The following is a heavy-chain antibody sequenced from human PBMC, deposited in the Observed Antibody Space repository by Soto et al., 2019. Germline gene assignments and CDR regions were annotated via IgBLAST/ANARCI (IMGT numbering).Heavy chain of an antibody. CDR3: ARHFSSSGTLYGMDV. Sequence: GESLKISCKGSGYSFTSYWIGWVRQMPGKGLEWMGIIYPGDSDTKYSPSFQGQVTISADKSISTAYLQWSSLKASDTAMYFCARHFSSSGTLYGMDVWGQGTTVTVSS. CDR2: IYPGDSDT. J-gene: IGHJ6*02. CDR1: GYSFTSYW. V-gene: IGHV5-51*01. D-gene: IGHD3-22*01.